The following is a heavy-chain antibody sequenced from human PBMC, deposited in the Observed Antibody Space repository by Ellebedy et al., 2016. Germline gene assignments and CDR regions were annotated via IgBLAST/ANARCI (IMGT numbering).Heavy chain of an antibody. Sequence: GGSLRLXXAASGFTFSTYGMHWVRQAPGKGLEWVAVISYDGSNTYYADSVKGRFTISRDNSKNTLYLQMNSLRAEDTAVYYCAKDLPSRVVVGPDAFDIWGQGTMVTVSS. CDR1: GFTFSTYG. CDR2: ISYDGSNT. V-gene: IGHV3-30*18. CDR3: AKDLPSRVVVGPDAFDI. D-gene: IGHD2-21*01. J-gene: IGHJ3*02.